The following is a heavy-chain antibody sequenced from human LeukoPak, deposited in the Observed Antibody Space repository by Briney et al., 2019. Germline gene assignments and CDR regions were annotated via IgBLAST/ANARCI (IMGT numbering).Heavy chain of an antibody. D-gene: IGHD6-6*01. CDR2: ISYDGSNK. J-gene: IGHJ4*02. CDR3: AKGRADSSSSASFDY. CDR1: GFTFSSYG. V-gene: IGHV3-30*18. Sequence: PGRSLRLSCAASGFTFSSYGMHWVCQAPGKGLEWVAVISYDGSNKYYADSVKGRFTISRDNSKNTLYLQMNSLRAEDTAVYYCAKGRADSSSSASFDYWGQGTLVTVSS.